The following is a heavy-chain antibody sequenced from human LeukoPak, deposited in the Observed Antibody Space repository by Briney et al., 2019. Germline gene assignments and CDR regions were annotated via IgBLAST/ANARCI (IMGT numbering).Heavy chain of an antibody. CDR1: RFTLADYV. CDR3: ASNPTPNYYYYMDV. CDR2: IIWNGGST. V-gene: IGHV3-20*04. J-gene: IGHJ6*03. Sequence: GGSLRLSCADSRFTLADYVMSWVRPAPGKGLGWVSGIIWNGGSTGYADSVKGRFTISRDNAKNSLYLQMNSLRAEDTALYYCASNPTPNYYYYMDVWGKGTTVTVSS. D-gene: IGHD2-15*01.